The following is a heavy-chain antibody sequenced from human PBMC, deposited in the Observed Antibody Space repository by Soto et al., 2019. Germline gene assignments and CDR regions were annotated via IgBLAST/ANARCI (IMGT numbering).Heavy chain of an antibody. J-gene: IGHJ4*02. CDR3: ARGPSGDKVDY. D-gene: IGHD1-26*01. Sequence: QVQLQESGPGVVEPSQTLSLTCTVSGGSINNNGYFWSWIRQPPGSGLEWIGHSYNRGSTYSNPSLKSRLTISVDTSKNQSSLKLSSVTAADTAVYYCARGPSGDKVDYWGQGTLVTVSS. CDR2: SYNRGST. CDR1: GGSINNNGYF. V-gene: IGHV4-30-4*01.